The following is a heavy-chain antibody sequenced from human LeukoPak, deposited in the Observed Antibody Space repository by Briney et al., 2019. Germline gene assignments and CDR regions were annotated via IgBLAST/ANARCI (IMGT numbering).Heavy chain of an antibody. CDR2: IWYDGSNK. Sequence: GGSLRLSCAASGFSGYGIHWVRQAPGKGLEWVALIWYDGSNKYYADSVRGRFTISRDNSENTVYLQMNSLRAEDTAVYSCAKTFGTRTNDYFYMDVWGKGTTVTVSS. CDR3: AKTFGTRTNDYFYMDV. D-gene: IGHD1-14*01. CDR1: GFSGYG. V-gene: IGHV3-33*06. J-gene: IGHJ6*03.